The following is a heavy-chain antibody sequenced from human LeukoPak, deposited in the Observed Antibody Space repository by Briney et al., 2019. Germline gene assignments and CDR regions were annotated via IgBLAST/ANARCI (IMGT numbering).Heavy chain of an antibody. J-gene: IGHJ4*02. CDR3: ARSIQYSGDWYTPPIDS. D-gene: IGHD6-19*01. Sequence: PGGSLRLSCAASGVTFSSFAMHWVRQAPGKGLEWVAVISYHGRDTYYADSVKGRFTISRDNSKNTLYLQLNSLGAEDTAVYYCARSIQYSGDWYTPPIDSWGQGTLVTVSS. CDR1: GVTFSSFA. V-gene: IGHV3-30*04. CDR2: ISYHGRDT.